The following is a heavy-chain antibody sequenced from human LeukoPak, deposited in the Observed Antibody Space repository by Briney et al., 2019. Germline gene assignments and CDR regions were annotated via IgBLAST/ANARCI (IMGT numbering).Heavy chain of an antibody. CDR1: GYTFTSYY. CDR3: ARDDYYDSSGSSGSNAFDI. J-gene: IGHJ3*02. D-gene: IGHD3-22*01. V-gene: IGHV1-46*01. Sequence: ASVKVSCKASGYTFTSYYMHWVRQAPGQGLEWMGIINPSGGSTSYAQKFQGRVTMTRDTSTSTVYMKLSSLRSEDTAVYYCARDDYYDSSGSSGSNAFDIWGQGTMVTVSS. CDR2: INPSGGST.